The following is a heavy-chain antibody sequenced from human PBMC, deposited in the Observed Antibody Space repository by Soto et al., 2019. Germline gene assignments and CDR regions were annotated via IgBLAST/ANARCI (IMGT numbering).Heavy chain of an antibody. CDR2: IKQDGSEK. V-gene: IGHV3-7*05. CDR3: ASEDGGFWFDL. D-gene: IGHD3-10*01. CDR1: GFTFSSYW. Sequence: EVQLVESGGGLVQPGGSLRLSCAASGFTFSSYWMSWVRQAPGKGLEWVANIKQDGSEKYYVDSVKGRFTISRDNAKNSLYLQMNSLRAEDTAVYYCASEDGGFWFDLWGQGTLVTVSS. J-gene: IGHJ5*02.